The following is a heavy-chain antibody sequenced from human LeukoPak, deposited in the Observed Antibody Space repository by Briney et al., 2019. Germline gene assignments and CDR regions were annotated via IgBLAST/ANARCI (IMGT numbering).Heavy chain of an antibody. CDR1: GFTFSSYA. CDR3: ARYSSSAFDY. CDR2: ISYDGSNK. D-gene: IGHD6-6*01. V-gene: IGHV3-30*04. Sequence: PGRSLRLSCAASGFTFSSYAMHWVRQAPGKGLEWVAVISYDGSNKYYADSVKGRFTISRDNSKNTLYLQMNSLRAEDTAVYYCARYSSSAFDYWGQGTLVTVSS. J-gene: IGHJ4*02.